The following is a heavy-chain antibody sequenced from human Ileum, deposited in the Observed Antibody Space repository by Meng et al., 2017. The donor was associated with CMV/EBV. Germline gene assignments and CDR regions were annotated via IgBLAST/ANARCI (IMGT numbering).Heavy chain of an antibody. J-gene: IGHJ4*02. CDR1: GFTFRANG. V-gene: IGHV3-30*03. Sequence: ASGFTFRANGMHWVRQAPGQGLERVAVVAAGGNEKYYADSVKGRFTISRDNSRNTVHLQMNSLRVQDTAIYYCVRDGGGGYNQIDYWGQGTLVTVSS. D-gene: IGHD5-24*01. CDR2: VAAGGNEK. CDR3: VRDGGGGYNQIDY.